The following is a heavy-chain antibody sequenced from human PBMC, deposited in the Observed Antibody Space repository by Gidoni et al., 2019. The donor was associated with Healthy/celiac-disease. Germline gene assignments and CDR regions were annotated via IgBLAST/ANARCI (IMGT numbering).Heavy chain of an antibody. Sequence: QLQLQESGPGLVKPSETLSLTCTVSGGSISSSSYYWGWIRQPPGKGLDWIGSIYYSGSTYYNPSLKSRVTISVDTSKNQFSLKLSSVTAADTAVYYCARHQAVAGRRLDYFDYWGQGTLVTVSS. CDR1: GGSISSSSYY. CDR3: ARHQAVAGRRLDYFDY. D-gene: IGHD6-19*01. CDR2: IYYSGST. J-gene: IGHJ4*02. V-gene: IGHV4-39*01.